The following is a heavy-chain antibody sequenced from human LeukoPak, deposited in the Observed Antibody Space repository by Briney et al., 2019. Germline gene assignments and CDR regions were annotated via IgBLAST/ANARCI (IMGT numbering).Heavy chain of an antibody. D-gene: IGHD3-10*01. Sequence: NPGGSLRLSCVDSGFTFTNAWMCWVRQAPGKGLEWIGRIKSKTDGETTNYAEPVRGRFTISRDDSKSAVYLQMNSLKIEDTAVYYCTTDLGTYYHGSQRLIPIDYWGQGTLVTVSS. CDR3: TTDLGTYYHGSQRLIPIDY. CDR2: IKSKTDGETT. J-gene: IGHJ4*02. V-gene: IGHV3-15*01. CDR1: GFTFTNAW.